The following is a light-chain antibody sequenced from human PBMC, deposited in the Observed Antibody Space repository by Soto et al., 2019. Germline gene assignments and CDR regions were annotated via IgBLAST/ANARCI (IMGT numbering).Light chain of an antibody. CDR1: QSISSW. CDR3: QQYNAYPWT. J-gene: IGKJ1*01. Sequence: DMQMTQSPSTLSASVGDRVTITCRASQSISSWLAWYQQKPGKAPKLLIYKASTLESGVPSNFSGSGSGTEFSLTISSLQPEHFANYYCQQYNAYPWTLGQGTKVDIK. V-gene: IGKV1-5*03. CDR2: KAS.